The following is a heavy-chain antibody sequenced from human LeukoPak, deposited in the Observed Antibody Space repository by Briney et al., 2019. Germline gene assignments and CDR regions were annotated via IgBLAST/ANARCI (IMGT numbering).Heavy chain of an antibody. V-gene: IGHV4-59*01. CDR3: ARSGGILCFGELYMGFDY. D-gene: IGHD3-10*01. CDR2: IYYSGST. J-gene: IGHJ4*02. CDR1: GGSISSYY. Sequence: SSETLSLTCTVSGGSISSYYWSWIRQPPGKGLEWIGYIYYSGSTNYNPSLKSRVTISVDTSKNQFSLKLSSVTAAYTAVYYCARSGGILCFGELYMGFDYWGQGTLVTVSS.